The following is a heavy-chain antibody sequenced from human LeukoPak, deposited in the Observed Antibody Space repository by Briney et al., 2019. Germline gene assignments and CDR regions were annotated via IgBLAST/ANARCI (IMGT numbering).Heavy chain of an antibody. CDR2: ISWNSGSI. J-gene: IGHJ6*03. CDR3: AKGGRDAPAVYYYMDV. CDR1: GFTFDDYA. D-gene: IGHD1-26*01. V-gene: IGHV3-9*03. Sequence: GRSLRLSCAASGFTFDDYAMHWVRQAPGKGLEWVSGISWNSGSIGYADSVKGRFTISRANAKNSLYLQMNSLRAEDMALYYCAKGGRDAPAVYYYMDVWGKGTTVTVSS.